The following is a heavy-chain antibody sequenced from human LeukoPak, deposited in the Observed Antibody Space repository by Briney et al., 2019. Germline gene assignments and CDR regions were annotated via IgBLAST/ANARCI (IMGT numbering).Heavy chain of an antibody. CDR3: ARMHIDSGAFDY. Sequence: PSETLSLTCTVSGALLSSTDWWSWIRQSPEKGLEWIGETYHNGSPNYSPSLKRQATVSLDNNQFSLILKSVTAADTAVYYCARMHIDSGAFDYWGQGTLVAVSS. J-gene: IGHJ4*02. V-gene: IGHV4/OR15-8*01. CDR2: TYHNGSP. CDR1: GALLSSTDW. D-gene: IGHD2-21*01.